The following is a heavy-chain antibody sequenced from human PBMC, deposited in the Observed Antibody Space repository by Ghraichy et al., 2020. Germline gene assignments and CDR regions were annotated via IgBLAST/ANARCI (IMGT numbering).Heavy chain of an antibody. V-gene: IGHV3-53*01. Sequence: GGSLRLSCAASGFTVSSNYMSWVRQAPGKGLEWVSVIYSGGSTYYADSVKGRFTISRDNSKNTLYLQMNSLRAEDTAVYYCARDSPVVVAATGNLYYYYGMDVWGQGTTVTVSS. CDR3: ARDSPVVVAATGNLYYYYGMDV. CDR1: GFTVSSNY. CDR2: IYSGGST. J-gene: IGHJ6*02. D-gene: IGHD2-15*01.